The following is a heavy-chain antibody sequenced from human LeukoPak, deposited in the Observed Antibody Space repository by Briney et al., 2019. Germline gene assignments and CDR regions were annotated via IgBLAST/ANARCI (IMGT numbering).Heavy chain of an antibody. CDR2: IYTSGST. J-gene: IGHJ6*03. CDR3: ARDSDPDYVWGSFGVYYYYMDV. V-gene: IGHV4-61*02. CDR1: GGSISSGSYY. D-gene: IGHD3-16*01. Sequence: PSQTLSLTCTVSGGSISSGSYYWSWIRQPAGKGLEWIGRIYTSGSTNYNPSLKSRVTISVDTSKNQFSLKLSSVTAADTAVYYCARDSDPDYVWGSFGVYYYYMDVWGKGTTVTVSS.